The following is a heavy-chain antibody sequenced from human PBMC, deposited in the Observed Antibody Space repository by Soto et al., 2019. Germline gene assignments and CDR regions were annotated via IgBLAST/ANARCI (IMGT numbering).Heavy chain of an antibody. V-gene: IGHV4-59*08. CDR3: ARHRAFCSGKSGALGYYYYVDV. D-gene: IGHD2-15*01. Sequence: QVQLQESGPGLVKPSETLSLTCTVSGGSISSYYWSWIRQPPGKGLEWIGYIYYSGSTTYNPSLKSRDTIATDTFNNQLSPNLSAVTAADTAVYSCARHRAFCSGKSGALGYYYYVDVCGIGTTVTVSS. CDR2: IYYSGST. J-gene: IGHJ6*03. CDR1: GGSISSYY.